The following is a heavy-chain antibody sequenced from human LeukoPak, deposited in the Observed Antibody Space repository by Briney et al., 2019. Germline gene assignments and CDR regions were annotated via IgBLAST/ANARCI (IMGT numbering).Heavy chain of an antibody. Sequence: ASVKVSCKTSGYNFISHHVHWVRQAPGQGVEWMGINFSHDGSTSNTQKFQGRVTMTRDTSTSTVYMELSSLRSEDTAVYYCARDSGNFRYDMDVWGQGTTVIVSS. CDR2: NFSHDGST. CDR3: ARDSGNFRYDMDV. J-gene: IGHJ6*02. V-gene: IGHV1-46*01. CDR1: GYNFISHH. D-gene: IGHD3-10*01.